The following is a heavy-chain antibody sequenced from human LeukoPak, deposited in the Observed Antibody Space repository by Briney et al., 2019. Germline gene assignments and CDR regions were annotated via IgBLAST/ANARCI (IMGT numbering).Heavy chain of an antibody. V-gene: IGHV3-7*01. CDR1: GFTFSNYW. D-gene: IGHD2-15*01. CDR2: IKKDGTEK. Sequence: QSGGSLRLSCAASGFTFSNYWMSWVRQAPGKGLEWVANIKKDGTEKYYVDSVKGRFTISRDNAENSLYLQMNSLRAEDTAVYYCARGLRYCSGGSCYSWGQGTLVTVSS. CDR3: ARGLRYCSGGSCYS. J-gene: IGHJ4*02.